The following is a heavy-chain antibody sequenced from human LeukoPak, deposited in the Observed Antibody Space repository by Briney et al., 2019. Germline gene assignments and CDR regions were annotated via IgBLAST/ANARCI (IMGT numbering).Heavy chain of an antibody. CDR3: ASGRYYDSSGYYDY. D-gene: IGHD3-22*01. CDR1: GYTFTSYG. Sequence: ASVKVSCKASGYTFTSYGISWVRQAPGQGLEWMGWISAYNGNTNYAQKLQGRVTMTTDTSTSTAYMELRSLRSDDTAVYYCASGRYYDSSGYYDYWGQGTLVTVSS. CDR2: ISAYNGNT. V-gene: IGHV1-18*01. J-gene: IGHJ4*02.